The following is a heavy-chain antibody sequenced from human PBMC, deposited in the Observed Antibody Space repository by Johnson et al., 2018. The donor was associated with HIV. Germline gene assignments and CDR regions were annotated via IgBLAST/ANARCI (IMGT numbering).Heavy chain of an antibody. CDR3: AKSTQASIFREPGSYGAFDI. V-gene: IGHV3-30*02. CDR1: GFTFSSYG. Sequence: QVQLVESGGGLVQPGGSLRLSCVASGFTFSSYGMNWVRQAPGKGLEWVAFIRYDGSNKYYADSVKGRFTISRDNSKNTLYLQINSLRVEDTAVYYCAKSTQASIFREPGSYGAFDIWGQGTMVTVSS. J-gene: IGHJ3*02. CDR2: IRYDGSNK. D-gene: IGHD3-3*02.